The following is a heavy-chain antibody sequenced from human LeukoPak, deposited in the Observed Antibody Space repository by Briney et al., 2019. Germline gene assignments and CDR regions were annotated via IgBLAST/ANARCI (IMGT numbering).Heavy chain of an antibody. CDR1: GFTFSSYG. Sequence: GGSLRLSCAASGFTFSSYGMHWFRQAPGKGLEWVAVICYDGSNKYYADSVKGRFTISRDNSKNTLYLQMNSLRAEDTAVYYCARGPYYYYYMDVWGKGTTVTVSS. CDR2: ICYDGSNK. V-gene: IGHV3-33*01. J-gene: IGHJ6*03. CDR3: ARGPYYYYYMDV.